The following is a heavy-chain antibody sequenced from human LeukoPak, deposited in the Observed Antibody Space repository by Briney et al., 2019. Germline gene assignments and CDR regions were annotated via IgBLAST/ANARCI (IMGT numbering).Heavy chain of an antibody. D-gene: IGHD5-18*01. J-gene: IGHJ4*02. Sequence: PSETLSLTCTVSGGSISSYYWSWIRQPPGKGLEWIGYIYYSGSTNYNPSLKSRVTISVDTSKNQFSLKLSSVTAAGTAVYYCARGRRVDTAMTRLFDYWGQGTLVTVSS. CDR3: ARGRRVDTAMTRLFDY. CDR2: IYYSGST. V-gene: IGHV4-59*01. CDR1: GGSISSYY.